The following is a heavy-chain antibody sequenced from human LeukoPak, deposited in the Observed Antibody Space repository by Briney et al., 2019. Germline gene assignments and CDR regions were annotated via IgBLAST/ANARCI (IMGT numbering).Heavy chain of an antibody. D-gene: IGHD5-18*01. Sequence: GASVKVSCKTSGGTFSSHAISWVRQAPGQGLEWMGGIVPMFGTAKYAQNLQGRVTFTTDESTNTAYMDLSSLRSEDTAVYYCARSPATNTAGCYRFFYYRGQGTLGTGSS. CDR2: IVPMFGTA. CDR3: ARSPATNTAGCYRFFYY. J-gene: IGHJ4*03. V-gene: IGHV1-69*05. CDR1: GGTFSSHA.